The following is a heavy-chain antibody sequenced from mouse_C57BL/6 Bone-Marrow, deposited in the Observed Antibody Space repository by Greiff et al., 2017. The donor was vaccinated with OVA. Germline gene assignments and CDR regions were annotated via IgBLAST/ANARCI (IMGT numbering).Heavy chain of an antibody. V-gene: IGHV5-6*01. D-gene: IGHD2-3*01. Sequence: EVQLVESGGDLVKPGGSLKLSCAASGFTFSSYGMSWVRQTPDKRLEWVATISSGGSYTYYPDSVKGRFTISRDNAKNTLYLQMSSLKSEDTAMDYCARLHDGYYEGAMDYWGQGTSVTVSS. CDR3: ARLHDGYYEGAMDY. J-gene: IGHJ4*01. CDR2: ISSGGSYT. CDR1: GFTFSSYG.